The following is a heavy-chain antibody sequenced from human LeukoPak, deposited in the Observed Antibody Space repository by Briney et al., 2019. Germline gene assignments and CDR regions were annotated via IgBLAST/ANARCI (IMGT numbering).Heavy chain of an antibody. V-gene: IGHV3-74*01. D-gene: IGHD3-9*01. CDR3: ARRDFDYFDY. Sequence: GGSLRLSCAASGFSFSTYWMHWVRQAPGKGLVSVSHINSDGSSTTSADSVKGRFTIFRDNAKNTLYLQMNSLRPEDTAVYYCARRDFDYFDYWGQGALVTVSS. CDR1: GFSFSTYW. J-gene: IGHJ4*02. CDR2: INSDGSST.